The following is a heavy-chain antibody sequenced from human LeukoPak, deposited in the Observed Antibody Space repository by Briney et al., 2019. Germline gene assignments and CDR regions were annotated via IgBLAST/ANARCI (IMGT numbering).Heavy chain of an antibody. CDR3: AKQATNCSSFAS. CDR2: IYPDDSDV. D-gene: IGHD1-1*01. CDR1: GYSFTTSW. J-gene: IGHJ4*02. V-gene: IGHV5-51*01. Sequence: GESLKISCKGSGYSFTTSWIGWVRQMPGKGLEWMGIIYPDDSDVRYSPSFQGQVTISADKSISTAYLQWSSLKASDTAMYYCAKQATNCSSFASWGQGPLVTVSS.